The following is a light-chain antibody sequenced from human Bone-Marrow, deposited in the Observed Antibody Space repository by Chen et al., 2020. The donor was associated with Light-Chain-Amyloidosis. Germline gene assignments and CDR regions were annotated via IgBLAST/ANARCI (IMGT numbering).Light chain of an antibody. Sequence: QSVLTQPPSASGTPGQRLTISCSGTSSNIGSNYIYWYQQFPGTAPKLLIYRNNQRPSGVTDRFSGSKSGTSASLAISGLRPEDEADYYCSAWDDSLSAVVFGGGTKLTVL. CDR3: SAWDDSLSAVV. CDR2: RNN. CDR1: SSNIGSNY. J-gene: IGLJ2*01. V-gene: IGLV1-47*01.